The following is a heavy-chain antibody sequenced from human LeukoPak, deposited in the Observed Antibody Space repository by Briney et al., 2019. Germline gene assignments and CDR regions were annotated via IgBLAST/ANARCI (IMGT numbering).Heavy chain of an antibody. CDR1: GFAFSSFG. V-gene: IGHV3-33*01. D-gene: IGHD4-17*01. CDR2: IWYDGTNK. Sequence: QPGRSLRLSCAASGFAFSSFGMHWVRQAPGKGLEWVAVIWYDGTNKYYADSVKGRFTISRDNSKNTLYLQMNSLRAEDTAVYYCARATVTRWFDHWGQGTLVTVSS. J-gene: IGHJ5*02. CDR3: ARATVTRWFDH.